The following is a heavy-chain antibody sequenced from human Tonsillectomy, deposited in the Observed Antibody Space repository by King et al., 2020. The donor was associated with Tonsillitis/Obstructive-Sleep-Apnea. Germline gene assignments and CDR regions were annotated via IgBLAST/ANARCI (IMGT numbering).Heavy chain of an antibody. Sequence: QLVQSGAEVKKPGSSVKVSCKASGGTFSSYAISWVRQAPGAGLEWKGGIVPLVGTANDAQKFQGRVTITAEESTSTAYMELSSLRSEDTAVYYCARVPITMVRGALDYWGQGTLVTVSS. D-gene: IGHD3-10*01. V-gene: IGHV1-69*01. CDR3: ARVPITMVRGALDY. J-gene: IGHJ4*02. CDR2: IVPLVGTA. CDR1: GGTFSSYA.